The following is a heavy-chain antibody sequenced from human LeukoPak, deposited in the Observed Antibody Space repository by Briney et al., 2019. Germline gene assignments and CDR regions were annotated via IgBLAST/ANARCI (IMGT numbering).Heavy chain of an antibody. CDR2: IYYRSRWHY. D-gene: IGHD6-25*01. CDR1: GDSVSSNSGS. V-gene: IGHV6-1*01. J-gene: IGHJ2*01. Sequence: SQTLSLTCGISGDSVSSNSGSWSWIRQSPSRGPEWLGRIYYRSRWHYEYAASVQNRISISPDTTKNQLSLQLNSMSPDDSAVYYCVSGGDWAFGWYFDVWGRGALVTVSS. CDR3: VSGGDWAFGWYFDV.